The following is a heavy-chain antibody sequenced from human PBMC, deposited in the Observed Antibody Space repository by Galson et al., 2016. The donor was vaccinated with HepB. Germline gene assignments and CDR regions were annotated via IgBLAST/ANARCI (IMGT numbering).Heavy chain of an antibody. CDR3: ARATGYCSGGRCFYDGLDV. CDR1: GYTFTFFD. D-gene: IGHD2-15*01. J-gene: IGHJ6*02. V-gene: IGHV1-8*01. Sequence: SVKVSCKASGYTFTFFDINWVRQASGQGLEWMGWMNPKSGNTGYGQNFQGRVTMTRDTSKNTAYVELSSLRSDDTAVYYCARATGYCSGGRCFYDGLDVWGQGTTVTVSS. CDR2: MNPKSGNT.